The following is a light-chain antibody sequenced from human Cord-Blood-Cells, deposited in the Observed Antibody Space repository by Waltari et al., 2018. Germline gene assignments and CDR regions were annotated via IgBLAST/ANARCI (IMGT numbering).Light chain of an antibody. Sequence: DIQMTQSHSTLSASVGDRVTITCRASQSISSWLAWYLQKPGKVPKLLIYDASSLESGVPSRFSGSGSGTEFTLTISSLQPDDFATYYCQQYNSYSPWTFGQGTKVEIK. V-gene: IGKV1-5*01. CDR1: QSISSW. J-gene: IGKJ1*01. CDR2: DAS. CDR3: QQYNSYSPWT.